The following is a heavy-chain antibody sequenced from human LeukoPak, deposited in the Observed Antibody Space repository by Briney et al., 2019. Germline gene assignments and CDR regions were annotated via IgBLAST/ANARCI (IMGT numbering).Heavy chain of an antibody. D-gene: IGHD4-23*01. CDR2: ISWNSGSI. V-gene: IGHV3-9*03. CDR3: AKDASPYGGKGQSYYFDY. Sequence: GRSLRLSCAASGLTFDDYAMHWVRQAPGKGLEWVSGISWNSGSIGYADSVKGRFTISRDNAKNSLYLQMNSLRAEDMALYYCAKDASPYGGKGQSYYFDYWGQGTLVTVSS. CDR1: GLTFDDYA. J-gene: IGHJ4*02.